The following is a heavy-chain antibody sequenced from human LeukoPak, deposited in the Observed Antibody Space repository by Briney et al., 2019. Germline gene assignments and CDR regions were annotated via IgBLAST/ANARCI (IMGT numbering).Heavy chain of an antibody. CDR1: GFSFSSSV. CDR3: AKGIELWSTYFDH. V-gene: IGHV3-23*01. D-gene: IGHD5-18*01. Sequence: TGGSLRLSCVASGFSFSSSVMNWVRQAPGTGLEWVSAISGNGGSTYYADSVKGRFTISRDNSKNTLSLQMNSLRAEDTAVYYCAKGIELWSTYFDHWGQGTLVT. CDR2: ISGNGGST. J-gene: IGHJ4*02.